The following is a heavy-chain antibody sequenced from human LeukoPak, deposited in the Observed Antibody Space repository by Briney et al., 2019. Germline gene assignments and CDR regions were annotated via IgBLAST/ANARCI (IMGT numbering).Heavy chain of an antibody. CDR3: AKELTTVTHFDY. J-gene: IGHJ4*02. Sequence: GGSLRLSCAASGFTFSSYGMHWVRQAPGKGLEWVAVISYDGSNKYYADSVKGRFTISRDNSMNTLYLQMNSLRAEDTAVYYCAKELTTVTHFDYWGQGTLVTVSS. CDR1: GFTFSSYG. D-gene: IGHD4-17*01. V-gene: IGHV3-30*18. CDR2: ISYDGSNK.